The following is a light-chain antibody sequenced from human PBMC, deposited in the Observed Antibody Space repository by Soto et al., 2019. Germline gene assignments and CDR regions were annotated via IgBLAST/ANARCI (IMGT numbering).Light chain of an antibody. Sequence: VLTQSPGTLSLSPGERATLSCRASQTVRNNYLAWYQQKPGQAPRLLIYDASSRATGIPDRFSGGVSGTDFTLTISRLETEDFAVYYCQQFSSYPLTFGGGTKVDI. V-gene: IGKV3-20*01. CDR2: DAS. CDR1: QTVRNNY. CDR3: QQFSSYPLT. J-gene: IGKJ4*01.